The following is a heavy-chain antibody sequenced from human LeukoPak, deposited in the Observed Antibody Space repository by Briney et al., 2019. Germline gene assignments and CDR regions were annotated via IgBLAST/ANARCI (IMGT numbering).Heavy chain of an antibody. CDR1: GGSISSGGYP. CDR2: IFHSGST. CDR3: ARVSGGGQYYFDY. J-gene: IGHJ4*02. D-gene: IGHD2-8*02. V-gene: IGHV4-30-2*01. Sequence: PSETLSLTCVVSGGSISSGGYPWSWIRQPPGRGLEWIGYIFHSGSTYYNPSLKSRVTISVDRSKNQFSLKVTSVTAADTAVYYCARVSGGGQYYFDYWGQGTPVTVSS.